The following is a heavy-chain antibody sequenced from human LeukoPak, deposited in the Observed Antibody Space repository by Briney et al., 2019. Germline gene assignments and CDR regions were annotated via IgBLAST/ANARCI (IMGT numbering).Heavy chain of an antibody. CDR3: ARDRIRSGYSADY. Sequence: GGSLRLSCAASGFTFSSYWMSWVRQAPGKGLEWVANIKKDGSEKYYVDSVKGRFTISRDNAKNSLYLQMNSLRAEHTAVYYCARDRIRSGYSADYWGQGTLVTVSS. V-gene: IGHV3-7*01. D-gene: IGHD3-22*01. CDR1: GFTFSSYW. CDR2: IKKDGSEK. J-gene: IGHJ4*02.